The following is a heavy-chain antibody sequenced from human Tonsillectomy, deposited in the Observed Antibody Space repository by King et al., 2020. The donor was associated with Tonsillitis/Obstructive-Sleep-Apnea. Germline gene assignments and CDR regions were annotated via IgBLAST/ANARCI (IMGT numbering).Heavy chain of an antibody. CDR2: ISGYNGNT. V-gene: IGHV1-18*01. D-gene: IGHD5-12*01. CDR3: ARESGPGAFDI. J-gene: IGHJ3*02. CDR1: AYTFSNYG. Sequence: QLVQSEAEVRNPGASVKVSCKASAYTFSNYGISWVRQAPGQGLEWMGWISGYNGNTNYAQKFQDRVTMTTDTSTSTAYMELRSLGSDDTAVYYCARESGPGAFDIWGQGTMVTVSS.